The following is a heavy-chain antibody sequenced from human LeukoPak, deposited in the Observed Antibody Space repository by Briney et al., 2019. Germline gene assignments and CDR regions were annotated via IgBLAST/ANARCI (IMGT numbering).Heavy chain of an antibody. Sequence: GESLKISCKGSGSTFINNWIAWMRQMPGKGLEWMGAIFPGDSDTRYSPSFQGQVTISVDESVTTAYLQWSSLKASDTAIYYCARGSTGDYWGQGTLVTVSS. V-gene: IGHV5-51*01. CDR3: ARGSTGDY. CDR2: IFPGDSDT. J-gene: IGHJ4*02. D-gene: IGHD2-8*02. CDR1: GSTFINNW.